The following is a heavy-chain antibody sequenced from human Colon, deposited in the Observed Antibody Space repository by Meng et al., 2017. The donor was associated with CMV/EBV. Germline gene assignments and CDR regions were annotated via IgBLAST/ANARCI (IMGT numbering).Heavy chain of an antibody. CDR3: DGSDY. CDR2: INGGGASA. Sequence: GGSLRLSCVASGFSFTTYAMSWVRQAPGKGLEWVSTINGGGASAYYADSVKGRFTISRDNSQNTVFLEMKNLRVEDTAVYYCDGSDYWGQGTLVTVSS. CDR1: GFSFTTYA. J-gene: IGHJ4*02. V-gene: IGHV3-23*01.